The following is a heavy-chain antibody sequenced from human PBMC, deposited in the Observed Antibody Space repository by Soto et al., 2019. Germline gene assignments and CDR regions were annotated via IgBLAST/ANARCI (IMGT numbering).Heavy chain of an antibody. Sequence: GGSLRLSCAASGFTFSDYYMSWIRQAPGKGLEWVSYISSSGSTIYYADSVKGRFTISRDNAKNSLYLQMNSLRAEDTAVYYCARDPQAPKEYGDPGLYWFDPWGQGTLVTVSS. V-gene: IGHV3-11*01. CDR1: GFTFSDYY. CDR2: ISSSGSTI. D-gene: IGHD4-17*01. CDR3: ARDPQAPKEYGDPGLYWFDP. J-gene: IGHJ5*02.